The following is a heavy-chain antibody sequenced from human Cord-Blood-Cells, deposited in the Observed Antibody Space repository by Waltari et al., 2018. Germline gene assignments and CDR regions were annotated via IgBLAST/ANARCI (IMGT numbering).Heavy chain of an antibody. CDR3: ARAGSSWYNWFDP. CDR2: INHSGST. Sequence: WSWIRQPPGKGLEWIGEINHSGSTNYNPSLKSRVTISVDTSKNQFSLKLSSVTAADTAVYYCARAGSSWYNWFDPWGQGTLVTVSS. J-gene: IGHJ5*02. V-gene: IGHV4-34*01. D-gene: IGHD6-13*01.